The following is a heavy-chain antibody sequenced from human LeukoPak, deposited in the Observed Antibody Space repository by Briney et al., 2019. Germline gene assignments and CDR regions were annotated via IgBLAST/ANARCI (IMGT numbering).Heavy chain of an antibody. Sequence: GGSLRLSCAASGLTFSSYAMSWVRQAPGKGLEWVSCISTSGNTIYYADSVKGRFTISRDNAKNSLHLQMNSLRAEDTAVYYCARGQWLPNYYFDCWGQGTLVPVSS. CDR2: ISTSGNTI. J-gene: IGHJ4*02. D-gene: IGHD6-19*01. CDR3: ARGQWLPNYYFDC. CDR1: GLTFSSYA. V-gene: IGHV3-48*04.